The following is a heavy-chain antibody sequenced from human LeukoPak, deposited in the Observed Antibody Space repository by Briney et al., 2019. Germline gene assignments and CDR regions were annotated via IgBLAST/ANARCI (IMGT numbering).Heavy chain of an antibody. V-gene: IGHV1-69*13. CDR2: IIPIFGTA. CDR1: GGTFSSYA. CDR3: ARDLAAAGTFWFDP. Sequence: SVKVSCKASGGTFSSYAISWVRQAPGQGLEWMGGIIPIFGTADYAQKFQGRVTITADESTSTAYMELSSLRSEDTAVYYCARDLAAAGTFWFDPWGQGTLVTVSS. J-gene: IGHJ5*02. D-gene: IGHD6-13*01.